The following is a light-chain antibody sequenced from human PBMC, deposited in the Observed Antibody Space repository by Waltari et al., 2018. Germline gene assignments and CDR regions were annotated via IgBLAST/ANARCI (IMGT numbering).Light chain of an antibody. CDR2: DAS. V-gene: IGKV3-11*01. CDR1: QRGNSY. J-gene: IGKJ1*01. CDR3: QQRSKWPWA. Sequence: EIVLTQSPATLSLSPGERATLSCRASQRGNSYLAWYQHKPGQAPRLLIYDASIRVTGIPARFSGSGSGTDFTLTISSLEPEDFAVYYCQQRSKWPWAFGQGTKVEIK.